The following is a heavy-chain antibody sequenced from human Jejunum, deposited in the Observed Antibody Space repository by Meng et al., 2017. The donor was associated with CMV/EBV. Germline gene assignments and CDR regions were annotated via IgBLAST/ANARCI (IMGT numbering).Heavy chain of an antibody. CDR3: ARALRYCSSTSCHGMDV. V-gene: IGHV4-38-2*02. Sequence: ISSGYYWDWIRQPTGRGLEWIGSVYHSGTTYYNPSLKSRVTISVDTSKNQFSLKLSSVTAADTALYYCARALRYCSSTSCHGMDVWGQGTTVTVSS. CDR2: VYHSGTT. J-gene: IGHJ6*02. D-gene: IGHD2-2*01. CDR1: ISSGYY.